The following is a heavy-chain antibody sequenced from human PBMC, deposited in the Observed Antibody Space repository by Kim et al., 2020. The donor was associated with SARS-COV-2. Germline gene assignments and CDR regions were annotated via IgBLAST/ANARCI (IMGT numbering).Heavy chain of an antibody. Sequence: SETLSLTCTVSGGPISSYYWSWIRQPAGKGLEWIGRIYTSGSTNYNPSLKSRVTMSVDTSKNQFSLKLSSVTAADTAVYYCARDAYCSGGSCYSDYYYYGMDVWGQGTTGTVSS. CDR2: IYTSGST. J-gene: IGHJ6*02. CDR1: GGPISSYY. D-gene: IGHD2-15*01. V-gene: IGHV4-4*07. CDR3: ARDAYCSGGSCYSDYYYYGMDV.